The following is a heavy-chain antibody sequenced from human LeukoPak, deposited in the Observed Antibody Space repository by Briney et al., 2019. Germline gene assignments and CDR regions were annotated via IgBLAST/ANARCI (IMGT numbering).Heavy chain of an antibody. J-gene: IGHJ6*03. D-gene: IGHD4-11*01. CDR2: MNPNSGNT. Sequence: ASVKVSCKASGYTFTSYDINWVRQATGQGLEWMGWMNPNSGNTGYAQKFQGRVTMTRNTCISTAYMELSSLRSEDTAVYYCARVIQLDYYYYYYMDVWGKGTTVTVSS. CDR1: GYTFTSYD. V-gene: IGHV1-8*01. CDR3: ARVIQLDYYYYYYMDV.